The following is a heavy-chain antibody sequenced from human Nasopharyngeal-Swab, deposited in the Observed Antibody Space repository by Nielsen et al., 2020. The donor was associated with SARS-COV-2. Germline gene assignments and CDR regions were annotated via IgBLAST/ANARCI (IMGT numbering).Heavy chain of an antibody. J-gene: IGHJ4*02. D-gene: IGHD6-19*01. V-gene: IGHV4-39*01. CDR2: ISYFGAT. CDR1: GGSISSRNHS. Sequence: PGGSLRLSCTVSGGSISSRNHSWGWIRQPPGKGLEWVASISYFGATYYNPSLKSRVTIAVDRSKNQFSLKVKSMTAADTAIYYCARQVWVVSGWIDYWGRGTLVTVSS. CDR3: ARQVWVVSGWIDY.